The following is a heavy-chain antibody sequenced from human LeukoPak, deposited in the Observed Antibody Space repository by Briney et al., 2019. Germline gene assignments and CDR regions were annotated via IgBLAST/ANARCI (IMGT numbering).Heavy chain of an antibody. J-gene: IGHJ5*02. CDR2: INWNGGST. Sequence: AGGSLRLSCAASGFTFDDYGMSWVRQAPGKGLEWVSGINWNGGSTGYADSVKGRFTISRDNAKNSLYLQMNSLRAGDTALYYCARVFWFGESSNWFDPWGQGTLVTVSS. CDR1: GFTFDDYG. CDR3: ARVFWFGESSNWFDP. V-gene: IGHV3-20*04. D-gene: IGHD3-10*01.